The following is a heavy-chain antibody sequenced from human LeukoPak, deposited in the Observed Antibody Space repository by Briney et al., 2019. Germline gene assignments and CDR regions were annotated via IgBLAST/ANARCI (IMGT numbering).Heavy chain of an antibody. CDR2: IKQDGSEE. V-gene: IGHV3-7*01. D-gene: IGHD6-19*01. CDR1: GFTFSSYW. CDR3: ARDGLGSAFDY. J-gene: IGHJ4*02. Sequence: GGSLRLSCAASGFTFSSYWMTWVRQAPGKGLEWVANIKQDGSEEYYVDSVKGRFTISRDNAKNSLYLQMHSLRAEDTAVYYRARDGLGSAFDYWGQGTLVTVSS.